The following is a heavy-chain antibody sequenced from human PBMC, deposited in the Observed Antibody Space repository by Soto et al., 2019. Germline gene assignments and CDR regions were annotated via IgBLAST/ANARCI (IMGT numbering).Heavy chain of an antibody. CDR1: GYTLTCYG. J-gene: IGHJ4*02. CDR3: ARDNSGDFWSGYSHYYFDY. Sequence: GASVKVSCKASGYTLTCYGISWVRQAPGQGLEWMGWISAYNGNTQYAQKLQGRVTMTTDTSTRTAYMELRSLRSDDTAVYYCARDNSGDFWSGYSHYYFDYWGQGTLVTVSS. D-gene: IGHD3-3*01. CDR2: ISAYNGNT. V-gene: IGHV1-18*01.